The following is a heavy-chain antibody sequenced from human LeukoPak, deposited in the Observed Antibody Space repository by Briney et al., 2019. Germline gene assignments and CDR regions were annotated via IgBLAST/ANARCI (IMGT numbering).Heavy chain of an antibody. CDR3: LAGYYYYYMDV. V-gene: IGHV3-74*01. CDR2: INAHGSRR. CDR1: GFAFSNYW. J-gene: IGHJ6*03. D-gene: IGHD3-16*01. Sequence: GGSLRLSCAASGFAFSNYWLHWVRQAPGKGLEGVERINAHGSRRKVADSVKARFTISRDNAKNTLYLQMTSLSAEDTAVYYALAGYYYYYMDVWGKGATVTVSS.